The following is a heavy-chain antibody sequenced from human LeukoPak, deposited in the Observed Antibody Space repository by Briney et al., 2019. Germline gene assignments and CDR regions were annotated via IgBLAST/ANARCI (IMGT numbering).Heavy chain of an antibody. CDR3: ARRDSSSWIDY. CDR2: IYHSGST. D-gene: IGHD6-13*01. CDR1: GYSISSGYY. V-gene: IGHV4-38-2*01. Sequence: SETLSLTCAVSGYSISSGYYWGWIRQPPGKGLEWIGSIYHSGSTYYNPSLKSRVTISVDTSMNQFSLKLSSVTAADTAVYYCARRDSSSWIDYWGQGTLVTVSS. J-gene: IGHJ4*02.